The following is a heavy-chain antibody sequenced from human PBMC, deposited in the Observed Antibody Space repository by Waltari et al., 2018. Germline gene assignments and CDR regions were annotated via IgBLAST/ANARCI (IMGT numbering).Heavy chain of an antibody. D-gene: IGHD6-6*01. Sequence: QVTLKESGPVLVKPTETLTLTCSVSGFSLNNARLGVSWIRQPPGKALEWLADIFSSVEKSYSDSLERRLTISRDSSKSQVVLTMTDMEPVDTATYYCARVPFATSPAFDVWGQGIMVTVSS. CDR2: IFSSVEK. CDR3: ARVPFATSPAFDV. V-gene: IGHV2-26*01. CDR1: GFSLNNARLG. J-gene: IGHJ3*01.